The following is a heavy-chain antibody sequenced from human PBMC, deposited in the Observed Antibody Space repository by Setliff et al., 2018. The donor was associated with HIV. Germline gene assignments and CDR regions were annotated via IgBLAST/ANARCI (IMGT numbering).Heavy chain of an antibody. Sequence: SETLSLTCSVSGGSITNFYWHWIRQTAGMRLEWIGRVHSNGDPNYSPSLKSRVTMSVDTSQSHVSLKLTSVTAADTAVYYCARSYCVGSNCRYRLYYFDFWGQGALVTVSS. J-gene: IGHJ4*02. D-gene: IGHD2-15*01. CDR1: GGSITNFY. CDR2: VHSNGDP. CDR3: ARSYCVGSNCRYRLYYFDF. V-gene: IGHV4-4*07.